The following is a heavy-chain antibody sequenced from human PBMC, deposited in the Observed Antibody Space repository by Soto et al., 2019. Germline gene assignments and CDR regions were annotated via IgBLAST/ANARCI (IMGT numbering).Heavy chain of an antibody. Sequence: EVQLSESGGGVIQPGGSLRLSCAASGFTFSTSAMTWVRQAPGKGLEWVSSISGSGGSTFYVDSVKGRFTISRDNSKNTLFLHMETLRAEDTAVYFCAKFRVGTSLEWLPLDYWCQGTLVTVSS. CDR1: GFTFSTSA. V-gene: IGHV3-23*01. J-gene: IGHJ4*02. CDR2: ISGSGGST. CDR3: AKFRVGTSLEWLPLDY. D-gene: IGHD3-3*02.